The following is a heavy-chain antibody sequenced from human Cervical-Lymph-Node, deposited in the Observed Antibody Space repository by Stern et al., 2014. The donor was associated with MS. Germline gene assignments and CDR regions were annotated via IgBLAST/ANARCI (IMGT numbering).Heavy chain of an antibody. Sequence: VPLVESGGGLVQPGGSLRLSCAARGFTFSNYVMSWVRPAPGKGLEWVSGISASGGNTYYADSVKGRFTISRDNSKNTLHLQLNSLRVEDTALYYCAKEPYYNVWGQGTLITVSS. CDR3: AKEPYYNV. CDR2: ISASGGNT. D-gene: IGHD1-26*01. J-gene: IGHJ4*02. CDR1: GFTFSNYV. V-gene: IGHV3-23*04.